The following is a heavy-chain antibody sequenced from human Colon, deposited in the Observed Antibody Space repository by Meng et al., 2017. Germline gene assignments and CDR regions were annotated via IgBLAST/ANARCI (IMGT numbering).Heavy chain of an antibody. CDR3: ARDRKHYGERGWFDP. Sequence: VHIQEWGPGVVQPAQTLSLHCTVSGGSISSGDYYWSWIRQPPGKGLEWIGYIYYSGSTYSNASLKSRVTISIDRSKNQFSLKLSSVTAADTAVYYCARDRKHYGERGWFDPWGRGTLVTVSS. CDR1: GGSISSGDYY. CDR2: IYYSGST. D-gene: IGHD4-17*01. J-gene: IGHJ5*02. V-gene: IGHV4-30-4*01.